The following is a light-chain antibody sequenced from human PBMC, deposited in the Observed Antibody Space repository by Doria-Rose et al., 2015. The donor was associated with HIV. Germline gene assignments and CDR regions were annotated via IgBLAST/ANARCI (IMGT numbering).Light chain of an antibody. V-gene: IGKV3-20*01. CDR3: HQYGTSWT. CDR1: QSFSSTY. Sequence: EIVVTQSPGTPSLSPGDSATLSCRASQSFSSTYLAWYQQRPGQAPSLLIYDGSTRATGIPDRFSASGSGTDFTLTINRLEPEDFALYYCHQYGTSWTFGQGTKVEI. CDR2: DGS. J-gene: IGKJ1*01.